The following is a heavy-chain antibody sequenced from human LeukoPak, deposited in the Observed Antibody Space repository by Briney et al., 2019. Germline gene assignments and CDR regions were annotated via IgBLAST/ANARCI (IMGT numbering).Heavy chain of an antibody. CDR1: GFTFSSYS. V-gene: IGHV3-30*18. CDR3: AKPIGPYYYGMDV. D-gene: IGHD3-16*01. Sequence: TGGSLRLSCAASGFTFSSYSMHWVRQAPGKGLEWVAAISYDGSNKYYADSVKGRYTISRGNSKNTLYLQMNSLRAEDTAVYYCAKPIGPYYYGMDVWGQGTTVTVSS. J-gene: IGHJ6*02. CDR2: ISYDGSNK.